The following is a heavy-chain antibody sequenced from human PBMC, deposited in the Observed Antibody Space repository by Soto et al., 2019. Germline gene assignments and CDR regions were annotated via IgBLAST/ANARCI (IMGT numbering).Heavy chain of an antibody. Sequence: QVQLQESGPGLVKPSQTLSLTCTVSGGSISSGDYYWSWIRQHPGKGLEWIGYIYYSGSTYYNPSLKGRVTLPADTSKNQFSLKLSSVTAADTAVYYCARWWSGSRQGFDPWGQGTLVTVSS. D-gene: IGHD3-3*01. CDR1: GGSISSGDYY. CDR3: ARWWSGSRQGFDP. J-gene: IGHJ5*02. CDR2: IYYSGST. V-gene: IGHV4-31*03.